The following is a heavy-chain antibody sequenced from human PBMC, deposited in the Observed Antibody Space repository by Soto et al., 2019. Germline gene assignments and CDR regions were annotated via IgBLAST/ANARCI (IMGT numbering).Heavy chain of an antibody. CDR3: ARQGSIYYYYMDV. CDR1: GFTVSSFY. Sequence: EVQRVESGGGLVQPGGSLRLSCAASGFTVSSFYMSWVRQVPGKGLEWVSAIYSGGTTYYADSVKGRFTFSRDTSKNTLYLQMNSLRAEDTAVYFCARQGSIYYYYMDVWGIGTTVTVSS. D-gene: IGHD1-26*01. J-gene: IGHJ6*03. CDR2: IYSGGTT. V-gene: IGHV3-66*04.